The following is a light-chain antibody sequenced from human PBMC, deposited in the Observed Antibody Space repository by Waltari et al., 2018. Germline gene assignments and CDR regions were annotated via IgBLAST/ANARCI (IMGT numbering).Light chain of an antibody. CDR1: QRVSTN. Sequence: EIVMTQSPATLSVSPGERATLSCRASQRVSTNLAWYQQKPGQAPRLLIFGASTRVTGIPARFSGSGSGTDFTLAISGLQSEDFALYYCQHYNEHPLTFGGGTKVEIK. CDR2: GAS. J-gene: IGKJ4*01. V-gene: IGKV3-15*01. CDR3: QHYNEHPLT.